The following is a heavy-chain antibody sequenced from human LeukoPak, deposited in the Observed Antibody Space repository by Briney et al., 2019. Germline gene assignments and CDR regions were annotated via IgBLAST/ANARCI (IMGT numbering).Heavy chain of an antibody. V-gene: IGHV1-46*01. CDR2: INPSGGST. CDR1: GYTFTSYY. CDR3: ARDQSTGLFDS. Sequence: GAPVKVSCKASGYTFTSYYMHWVRQAPGQGLEWMGIINPSGGSTSYAQKFQGRVTMTRDTSTSTVYMELSSLRSENTAVYYCARDQSTGLFDSWGQGTLVTVSS. J-gene: IGHJ4*02. D-gene: IGHD2-2*01.